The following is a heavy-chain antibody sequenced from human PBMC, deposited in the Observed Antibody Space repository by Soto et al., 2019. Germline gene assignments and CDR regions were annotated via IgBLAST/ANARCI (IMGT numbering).Heavy chain of an antibody. CDR2: INAGNGNT. Sequence: ASVKVSCKASGYTFTSYAMHWVRQAPGQRLEWMGWINAGNGNTKYSQKLQGRVTITRDTSASTAYMELSSLRSDDTAVYYCARGYNWNDLGFDYWGQGTLVTVSS. V-gene: IGHV1-3*01. J-gene: IGHJ4*02. CDR3: ARGYNWNDLGFDY. CDR1: GYTFTSYA. D-gene: IGHD1-1*01.